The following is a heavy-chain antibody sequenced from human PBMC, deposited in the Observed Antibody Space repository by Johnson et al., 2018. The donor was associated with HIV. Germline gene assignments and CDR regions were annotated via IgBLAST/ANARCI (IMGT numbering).Heavy chain of an antibody. J-gene: IGHJ3*01. CDR3: ARGIIVSPDAFDF. CDR2: ISSNGGST. Sequence: MMLVESGGGAVQPGRSLRLSCAASGFPFSSYAMHWVRQAPGKGLQYVSAISSNGGSTYYANSVKGRFTISRDNSKNTLYLQMNILRREDTAVYYCARGIIVSPDAFDFWGLGTRVTVSS. D-gene: IGHD5/OR15-5a*01. CDR1: GFPFSSYA. V-gene: IGHV3-64*01.